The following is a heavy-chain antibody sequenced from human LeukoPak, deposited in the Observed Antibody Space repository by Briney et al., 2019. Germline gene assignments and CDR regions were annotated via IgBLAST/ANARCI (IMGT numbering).Heavy chain of an antibody. J-gene: IGHJ4*02. CDR2: ISSNSRTI. Sequence: GGSLRLSCAASGFTFSSYSLSWVRQPPGKGLEWGSYISSNSRTIYYADSVKGRFTISRDNAKNSLYLQMNSLRDDDTAVYYCARLHDISMGGDWGQGTLVTVPS. D-gene: IGHD5-18*01. V-gene: IGHV3-48*02. CDR1: GFTFSSYS. CDR3: ARLHDISMGGD.